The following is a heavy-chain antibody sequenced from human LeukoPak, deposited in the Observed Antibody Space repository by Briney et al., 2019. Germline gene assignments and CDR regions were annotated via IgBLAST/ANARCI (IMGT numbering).Heavy chain of an antibody. D-gene: IGHD3-22*01. CDR1: GFIFSSYW. J-gene: IGHJ4*02. CDR3: VRDDDRPDNGLGY. Sequence: GGSLRLSCAASGFIFSSYWMDWIRQAPGKGLVWVSRTNNDGSITTYADSVKGRFTISRDNSKNTLYLQMNSLRAEDTAVYYCVRDDDRPDNGLGYWGQGTLVTVSS. CDR2: TNNDGSIT. V-gene: IGHV3-74*01.